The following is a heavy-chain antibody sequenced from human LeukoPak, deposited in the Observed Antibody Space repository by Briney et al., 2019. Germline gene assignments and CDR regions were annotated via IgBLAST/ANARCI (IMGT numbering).Heavy chain of an antibody. CDR1: GFTFSSYG. J-gene: IGHJ4*02. D-gene: IGHD6-19*01. V-gene: IGHV3-30*18. Sequence: GRSLRISCAASGFTFSSYGMHWVRQAPGKGLEWVAVISYDGSNKYYADSVKGRFTISRDNSTNTLYLQMNSLRAEDTAVYYCAKERDVFSSGWYFDYWGQGTLVTVSS. CDR2: ISYDGSNK. CDR3: AKERDVFSSGWYFDY.